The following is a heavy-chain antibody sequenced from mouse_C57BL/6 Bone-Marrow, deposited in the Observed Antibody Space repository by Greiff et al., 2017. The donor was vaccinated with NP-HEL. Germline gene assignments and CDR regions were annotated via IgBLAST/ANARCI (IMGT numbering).Heavy chain of an antibody. CDR1: GFTFSSYA. D-gene: IGHD1-1*01. CDR3: TRGLYGSSFYWYFDV. CDR2: ISSGGDYI. V-gene: IGHV5-9-1*02. J-gene: IGHJ1*03. Sequence: EVQRVESGEGLVKPGGSLKLSCAASGFTFSSYAMSWVRQPPEKRLEWVAYISSGGDYIYYADTVKGRFTISRDNARNTLYLQMSSLKSEDTAMYYCTRGLYGSSFYWYFDVWGTGTTVTVSS.